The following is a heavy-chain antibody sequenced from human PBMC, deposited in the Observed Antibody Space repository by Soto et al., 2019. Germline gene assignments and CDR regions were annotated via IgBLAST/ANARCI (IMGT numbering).Heavy chain of an antibody. Sequence: PSETLSLTCTVSGGSISSSTYYWGWIRQPPGKGLEWIGSIYYTGSTFYNPSLKSRVTISVDTSKNQFSLKLSSVTAADTAVYYCARHIPSNRDGTLFGVAMYNWFDPWGQGAPVTVSS. CDR2: IYYTGST. V-gene: IGHV4-39*01. CDR1: GGSISSSTYY. D-gene: IGHD3-3*01. CDR3: ARHIPSNRDGTLFGVAMYNWFDP. J-gene: IGHJ5*02.